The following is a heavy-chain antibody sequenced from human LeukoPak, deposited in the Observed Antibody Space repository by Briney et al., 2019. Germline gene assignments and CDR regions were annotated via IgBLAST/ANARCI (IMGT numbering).Heavy chain of an antibody. CDR3: ARGPYSGYDYSNWFDP. V-gene: IGHV3-64*01. CDR2: ISSNGGST. Sequence: GGSLRLSCAASGFTFGSYAMHWVRQAPGKGLEYVSAISSNGGSTYYANSVKGRFTISRDNSKNTLYLQMGSLRAEDMAVYYCARGPYSGYDYSNWFDPWGQGTLVTVSS. CDR1: GFTFGSYA. J-gene: IGHJ5*02. D-gene: IGHD5-12*01.